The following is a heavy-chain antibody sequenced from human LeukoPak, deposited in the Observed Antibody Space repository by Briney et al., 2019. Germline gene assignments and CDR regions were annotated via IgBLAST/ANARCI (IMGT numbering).Heavy chain of an antibody. J-gene: IGHJ4*02. D-gene: IGHD5-12*01. Sequence: PSETLSLTCTVSGGSINSDYWSWIRQSPGKGLEWIGYIYHSGGTNYNPSLKSRVTILVDTSKRHFSLKLNSVTAADTAVYYCARGFRGYGYYFDNWGQGTLVTVSS. V-gene: IGHV4-59*01. CDR3: ARGFRGYGYYFDN. CDR1: GGSINSDY. CDR2: IYHSGGT.